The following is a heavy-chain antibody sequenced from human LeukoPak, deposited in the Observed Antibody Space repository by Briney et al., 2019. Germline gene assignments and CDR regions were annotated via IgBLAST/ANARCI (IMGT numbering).Heavy chain of an antibody. CDR2: IYYSGST. V-gene: IGHV4-59*01. Sequence: SETLSLTCTVSGGSISSYYWSWMRQPPGKGLEWIGYIYYSGSTNYNPSLKSRVTISVDTSKNQFSLKLSSVTAADTAVYYCARSRGIVVVPAAMGGAYYYYGMDVWGQGTMVTVSS. CDR3: ARSRGIVVVPAAMGGAYYYYGMDV. J-gene: IGHJ6*02. D-gene: IGHD2-2*01. CDR1: GGSISSYY.